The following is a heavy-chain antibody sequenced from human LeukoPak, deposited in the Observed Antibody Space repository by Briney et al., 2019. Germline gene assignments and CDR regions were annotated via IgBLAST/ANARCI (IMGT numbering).Heavy chain of an antibody. J-gene: IGHJ3*02. CDR2: IYTSGST. Sequence: SQTLSLTCTVSGGSISSGSYYWSWIRQPAGKGLEWIGRIYTSGSTNYNPSLKSRVTISVDTSKNQFSLKVSSVTAADTAVYYCARGVRLSDSTFDIWGQGSTVTVSS. CDR1: GGSISSGSYY. CDR3: ARGVRLSDSTFDI. V-gene: IGHV4-61*02. D-gene: IGHD3-22*01.